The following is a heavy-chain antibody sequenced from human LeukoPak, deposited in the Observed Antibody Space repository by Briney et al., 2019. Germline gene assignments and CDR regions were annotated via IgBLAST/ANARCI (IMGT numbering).Heavy chain of an antibody. CDR3: ARGGGLDV. D-gene: IGHD3-16*01. J-gene: IGHJ6*02. CDR2: INHNGNVS. V-gene: IGHV3-7*03. Sequence: GSLKLSCAASGFTFSSYWMNWARPAPGKGLEWVASINHNGNVSYYVDSVKGRFTISRDNAKNSLYLQMSNLRAEDTAVYFCARGGGLDVWGQGATVTVSS. CDR1: GFTFSSYW.